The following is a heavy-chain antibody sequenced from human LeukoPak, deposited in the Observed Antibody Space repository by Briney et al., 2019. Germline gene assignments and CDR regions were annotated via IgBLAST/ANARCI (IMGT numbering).Heavy chain of an antibody. Sequence: PGGSLRLSCAASGFAVSNDYMAWARQAPGRGLEWVSLIYGDGTTFYTDSVKGRFTISRDNPKNTLYLQMNSLSAEDTAVYFCAKRGVVIRVILVGFHKEAHYFDSWGQGALVTVSS. V-gene: IGHV3-53*01. CDR2: IYGDGTT. CDR1: GFAVSNDY. D-gene: IGHD3-22*01. J-gene: IGHJ4*02. CDR3: AKRGVVIRVILVGFHKEAHYFDS.